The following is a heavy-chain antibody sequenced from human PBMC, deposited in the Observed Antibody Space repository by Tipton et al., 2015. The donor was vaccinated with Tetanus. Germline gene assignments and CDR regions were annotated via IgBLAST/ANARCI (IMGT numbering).Heavy chain of an antibody. CDR2: ISHSGST. D-gene: IGHD2-8*01. Sequence: TLSLTCTVSGGSISSGGYFWSWIRQHPGKGLEWIGYISHSGSTYYNPSLKSRVAISVDTSKNQFSLRLSSVTAADTAVYYCARRQTYCTNGFCPFENWGQGTLVTVSS. V-gene: IGHV4-31*03. J-gene: IGHJ4*02. CDR3: ARRQTYCTNGFCPFEN. CDR1: GGSISSGGYF.